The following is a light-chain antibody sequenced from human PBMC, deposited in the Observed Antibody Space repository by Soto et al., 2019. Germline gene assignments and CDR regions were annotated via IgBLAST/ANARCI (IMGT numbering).Light chain of an antibody. CDR3: QQYSKWPIT. J-gene: IGKJ5*01. V-gene: IGKV3-15*01. CDR2: GAS. CDR1: QSVSSN. Sequence: EIVMTQSPATLSVSPGERATLSCRASQSVSSNLAWYQQKPGQAPRLLIYGASTRATGIPARFSGSGSETEFTLTITSPQSEDFAVYHCQQYSKWPITFGQGIRLEIK.